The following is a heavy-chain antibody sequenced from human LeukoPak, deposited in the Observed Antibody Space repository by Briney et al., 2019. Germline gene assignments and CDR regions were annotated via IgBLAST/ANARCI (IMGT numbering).Heavy chain of an antibody. J-gene: IGHJ4*02. CDR1: GFTFSSYW. CDR3: AKEDSMELVDY. CDR2: ISYDGSNK. Sequence: PGGSLRLSCAASGFTFSSYWMSWVRQAPGKGLEWVATISYDGSNKYYADSVKGRFTISRDNSKNTLYLQMNSLRAEDTAVYYCAKEDSMELVDYWGQGTLVTVSS. V-gene: IGHV3-30*18. D-gene: IGHD1-1*01.